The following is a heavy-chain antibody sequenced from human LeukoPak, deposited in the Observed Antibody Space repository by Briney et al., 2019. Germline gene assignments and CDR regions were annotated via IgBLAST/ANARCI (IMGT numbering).Heavy chain of an antibody. D-gene: IGHD6-13*01. J-gene: IGHJ4*02. CDR1: GGTFSSYA. V-gene: IGHV1-69*13. CDR2: IIPIFGTA. CDR3: ARSAGIAAESWYFDY. Sequence: ASVKVSCKASGGTFSSYAISWVRQAPGQGLEWMGGIIPIFGTANYAQKFQGRVTITADEPTSTAYMELSSLRSEDTAVYYCARSAGIAAESWYFDYWGQGTLVTVSS.